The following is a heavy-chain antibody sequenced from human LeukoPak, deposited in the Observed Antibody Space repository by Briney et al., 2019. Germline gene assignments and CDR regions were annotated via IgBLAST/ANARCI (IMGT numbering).Heavy chain of an antibody. Sequence: PGGSLRLSCAASGFTFSNYSMNWVRQAPGKGLEWVSSISGSSIYIFYADSVKGRFTISRDNAENSLYLQMNSLRAEDTAVYFCARGEAVVVAATRPNWFDPWGQGTLVTVSS. J-gene: IGHJ5*02. V-gene: IGHV3-21*01. CDR3: ARGEAVVVAATRPNWFDP. CDR1: GFTFSNYS. D-gene: IGHD2-15*01. CDR2: ISGSSIYI.